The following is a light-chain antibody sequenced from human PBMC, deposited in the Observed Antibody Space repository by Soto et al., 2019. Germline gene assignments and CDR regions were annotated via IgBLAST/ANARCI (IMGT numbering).Light chain of an antibody. CDR2: SNN. J-gene: IGLJ1*01. CDR1: SSNIGSNS. CDR3: AAWDDSLNGREV. V-gene: IGLV1-44*01. Sequence: QSVLTQPPSASGTPGQRVTSSCSGSSSNIGSNSVNWYQQLPGAAPKLLIYSNNQRPSWVPDRFSGSKSGTSASLAISGLQSEDEADYYCAAWDDSLNGREVFGTGTKLTVL.